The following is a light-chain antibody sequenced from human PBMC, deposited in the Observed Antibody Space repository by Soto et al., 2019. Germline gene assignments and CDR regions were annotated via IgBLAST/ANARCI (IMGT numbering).Light chain of an antibody. Sequence: SVLTQPASVSGSPGQSITISCTGTSSDLAIYNYVSWYQQQPGKAPKLMIYQVTNRPSGVSNRFSGSRSGNTASLTISGLQAEDEADYYCAAWDDSLSGLVFGTGTKVTV. J-gene: IGLJ1*01. V-gene: IGLV2-14*01. CDR1: SSDLAIYNY. CDR2: QVT. CDR3: AAWDDSLSGLV.